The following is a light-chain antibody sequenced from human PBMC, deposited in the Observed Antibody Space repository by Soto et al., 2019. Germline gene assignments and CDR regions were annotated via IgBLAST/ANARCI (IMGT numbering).Light chain of an antibody. CDR3: SSYAGSNNLV. CDR2: EGS. Sequence: QYALTQPPSASGSPGQSVTISCTGTSSDVGGSNYVAWYQQHPGKAPKLMIYEGSKRPSGVPDRFSGSKSGNTASLPVSGRKAEDEADYYCSSYAGSNNLVFGGGTKLTVL. CDR1: SSDVGGSNY. J-gene: IGLJ2*01. V-gene: IGLV2-8*01.